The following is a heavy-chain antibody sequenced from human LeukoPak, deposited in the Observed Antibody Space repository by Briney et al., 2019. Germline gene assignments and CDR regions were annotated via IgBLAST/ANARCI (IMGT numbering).Heavy chain of an antibody. CDR3: ARGFRFLEWLSFTRRGYYFDY. Sequence: PSETLSLTCTVSGGSISSFYWSWLRQPAGKGLEWIGRIYTSGSTNYNPSLKSRVTMSVETSKNQFSLKLSSVTAASPAGYYCARGFRFLEWLSFTRRGYYFDYWGQGTLVTVSS. J-gene: IGHJ4*02. CDR1: GGSISSFY. V-gene: IGHV4-4*07. D-gene: IGHD3-3*01. CDR2: IYTSGST.